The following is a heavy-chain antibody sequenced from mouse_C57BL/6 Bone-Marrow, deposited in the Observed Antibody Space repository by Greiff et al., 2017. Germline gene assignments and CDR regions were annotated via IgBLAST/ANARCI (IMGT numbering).Heavy chain of an antibody. CDR1: GYTFTSYW. CDR3: SRPYFSNYWYFEV. D-gene: IGHD2-5*01. V-gene: IGHV1-55*01. Sequence: QVQLQQPGAELVKPGASVKMSCTASGYTFTSYWITWVKQRPGQGLEWIGDIYPGSGSTNYNEKLKSKATLTVDTSSSTAYMQLSSLTSEDSAVDYCSRPYFSNYWYFEVCDTGTTVTVSA. J-gene: IGHJ1*03. CDR2: IYPGSGST.